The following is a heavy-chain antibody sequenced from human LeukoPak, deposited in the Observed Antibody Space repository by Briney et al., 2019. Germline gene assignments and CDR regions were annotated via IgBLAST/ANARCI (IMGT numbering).Heavy chain of an antibody. CDR3: ARGAFGSGPYFDY. V-gene: IGHV3-13*01. Sequence: GGSLRLSCAASGFTFSSYDMHWVRQAPGKGLEWVSAIGTAGDTYYPGSVKGRFTISRENAKNSLYLQMNSLRAGDTAVYYCARGAFGSGPYFDYWGQGTLVTVSS. D-gene: IGHD3-10*01. CDR2: IGTAGDT. J-gene: IGHJ4*02. CDR1: GFTFSSYD.